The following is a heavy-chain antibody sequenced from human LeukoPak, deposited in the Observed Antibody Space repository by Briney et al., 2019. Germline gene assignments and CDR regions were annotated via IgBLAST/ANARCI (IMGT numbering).Heavy chain of an antibody. CDR2: TYYRSKWYN. CDR3: ARVVAAAGNYYYYMDV. D-gene: IGHD6-13*01. CDR1: GDSVSSNSAA. J-gene: IGHJ6*03. Sequence: QTLSLTCAISGDSVSSNSAAWNWIRQSPSRGLEWLGRTYYRSKWYNDYAVSVKSRITINPDTSKNQFSLQLNSVTPEDTAVYYCARVVAAAGNYYYYMDVWGKGTTVTVSS. V-gene: IGHV6-1*01.